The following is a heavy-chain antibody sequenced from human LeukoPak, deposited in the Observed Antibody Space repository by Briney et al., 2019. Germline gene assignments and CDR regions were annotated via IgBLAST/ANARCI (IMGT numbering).Heavy chain of an antibody. D-gene: IGHD2-15*01. Sequence: PGGPLRPSCAASGFTFSSYGMHWVRQAPGKGLEWVAVIWYDGSNKYYADSVKGRFTISRDNSKNTLYLQMNSLRAEDTAVYYCARVVVAARDYYYYGMDVWGQGTTVTVSS. V-gene: IGHV3-33*01. CDR3: ARVVVAARDYYYYGMDV. CDR1: GFTFSSYG. CDR2: IWYDGSNK. J-gene: IGHJ6*02.